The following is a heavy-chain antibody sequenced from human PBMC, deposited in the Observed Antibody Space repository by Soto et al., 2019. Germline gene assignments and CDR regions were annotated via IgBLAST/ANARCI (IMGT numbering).Heavy chain of an antibody. Sequence: NGGSTFYADSVKGRFTISRDNSKNTLYLQMNSLRAEETAVYYCARARTPYYYYGMDVWGQGTTVNVSS. J-gene: IGHJ6*02. CDR2: NGGST. D-gene: IGHD1-1*01. V-gene: IGHV3-53*01. CDR3: ARARTPYYYYGMDV.